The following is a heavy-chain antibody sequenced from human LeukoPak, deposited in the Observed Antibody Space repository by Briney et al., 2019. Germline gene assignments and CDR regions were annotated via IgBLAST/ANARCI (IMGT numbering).Heavy chain of an antibody. CDR1: GFTFSSYT. CDR2: ISYDGSNK. CDR3: ARPFSSRWYFSKSLHYGMDV. V-gene: IGHV3-30*04. Sequence: GGSLRLSCAASGFTFSSYTMHWVRQAPGKGLEWVAVISYDGSNKYYADSVKGRFTNSRDNSKNTLHLQMNSLRAEDTAVYYCARPFSSRWYFSKSLHYGMDVWGKGTTVTVSS. J-gene: IGHJ6*04. D-gene: IGHD6-13*01.